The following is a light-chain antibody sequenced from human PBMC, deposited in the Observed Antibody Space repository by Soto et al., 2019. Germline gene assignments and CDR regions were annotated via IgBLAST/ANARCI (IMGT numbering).Light chain of an antibody. V-gene: IGKV3-20*01. Sequence: VLTQSPGTLSLSPGERATLSCRASERISSNFLAWYQQRPGQAPRLLIYGASTRASGIPDRFSGSGSGTDFALTISRLEPEDFALYYYQQYGTSPFTFGPGTTVEIK. J-gene: IGKJ3*01. CDR3: QQYGTSPFT. CDR1: ERISSNF. CDR2: GAS.